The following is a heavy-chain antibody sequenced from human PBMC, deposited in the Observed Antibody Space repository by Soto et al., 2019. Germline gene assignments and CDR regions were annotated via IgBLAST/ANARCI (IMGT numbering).Heavy chain of an antibody. J-gene: IGHJ4*02. CDR3: ARQGIAVAGNFAY. Sequence: SETLSLTCAVYGGSFSGYYWSWIRQPPGKGLEWIGEINHSGSTNYNPSLKSRVTISVDTSKNQFSLKLSSVTAADTAVYYCARQGIAVAGNFAYWGQGTLVTVSS. D-gene: IGHD6-19*01. CDR1: GGSFSGYY. V-gene: IGHV4-34*01. CDR2: INHSGST.